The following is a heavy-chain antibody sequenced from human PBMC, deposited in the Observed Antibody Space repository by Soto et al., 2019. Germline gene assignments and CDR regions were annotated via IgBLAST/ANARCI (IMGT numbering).Heavy chain of an antibody. CDR1: GYTFTSYG. V-gene: IGHV1-18*01. J-gene: IGHJ4*02. Sequence: QVQLVQSGAEVKKPGASVKVSCKASGYTFTSYGISWVRQAPGQGPEWMGWISAYNGNTKYAQKLQGRVTMTTDTSTSTAYMELRSLRSDDTAVYCARDLRQQLFDYWGQGTLVTVSS. CDR2: ISAYNGNT. D-gene: IGHD6-13*01. CDR3: ARDLRQQLFDY.